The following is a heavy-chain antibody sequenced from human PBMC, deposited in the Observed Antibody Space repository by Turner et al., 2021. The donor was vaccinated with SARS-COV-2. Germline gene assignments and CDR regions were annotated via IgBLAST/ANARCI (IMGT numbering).Heavy chain of an antibody. CDR2: CDFENGET. V-gene: IGHV1-24*01. CDR1: ENTCTKFA. J-gene: IGHJ3*01. Sequence: VQVVQSGAELKQPGASAKASCKVSENTCTKFAIHWVRQSPGKGREGKGGCDFENGETMNAQGFQGRLTLTGDTSTNTAYMEMSSLRSEDTAIYYCAKLGVTESLLIIDAFDRWGQGTWVTVSS. CDR3: AKLGVTESLLIIDAFDR. D-gene: IGHD3-9*01.